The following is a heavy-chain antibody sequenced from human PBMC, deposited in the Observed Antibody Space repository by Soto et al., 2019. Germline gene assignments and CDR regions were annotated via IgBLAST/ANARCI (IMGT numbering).Heavy chain of an antibody. CDR2: INTDESST. V-gene: IGHV3-74*01. J-gene: IGHJ4*02. CDR3: ARRGPVTGLAY. CDR1: GFTFSSYW. Sequence: EVQLVESGGGLVQPGGSLRLSCAASGFTFSSYWMHWVRQAPGKGLVWFSRINTDESSTTYADSVKGRFTISRDNAKNTLYLQMNSLRAEDTAVYYCARRGPVTGLAYWGQGTLVTVSS. D-gene: IGHD1-20*01.